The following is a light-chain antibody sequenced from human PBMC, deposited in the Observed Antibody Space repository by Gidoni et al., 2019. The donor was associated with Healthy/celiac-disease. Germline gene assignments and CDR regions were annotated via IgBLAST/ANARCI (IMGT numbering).Light chain of an antibody. CDR1: QSISSY. Sequence: DIQMTQSPSSLSASVGDRVTITCRASQSISSYLNWYQQKPGKAPTLLIYAASSLQSGVPSRFSCSGSGTDFTLTISSLQPEDFATYYCQQSYSTPQTFGQGTKVEIK. CDR2: AAS. V-gene: IGKV1-39*01. CDR3: QQSYSTPQT. J-gene: IGKJ1*01.